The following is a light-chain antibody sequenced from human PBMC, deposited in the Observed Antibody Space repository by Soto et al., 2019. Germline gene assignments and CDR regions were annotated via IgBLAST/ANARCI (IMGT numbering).Light chain of an antibody. CDR1: SSDVGGYNY. CDR2: GVN. J-gene: IGLJ1*01. V-gene: IGLV2-8*01. Sequence: QSVLTQPPSASGSPGQSVAISCTGTSSDVGGYNYVSWYQQHPGKAPKLMIYGVNKRPSGVPDRFSGSKSGNTASLTVPGLQAEDEADYYCSSYAGSSNVFGTGTKVTVL. CDR3: SSYAGSSNV.